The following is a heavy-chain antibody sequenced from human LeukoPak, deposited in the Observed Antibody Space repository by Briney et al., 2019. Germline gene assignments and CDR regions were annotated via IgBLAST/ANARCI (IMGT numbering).Heavy chain of an antibody. J-gene: IGHJ1*01. Sequence: SVKVACKASGGTFSSYAISWVRQAPGQGLEWMGGIIPIFGTANYAQKFQGRVTITADESTSTAYMELSSLRSEDTAVYYCARTIRNSSGWYIYPGDVSSEYFQHWGQGTLVTVSS. CDR2: IIPIFGTA. V-gene: IGHV1-69*13. CDR1: GGTFSSYA. CDR3: ARTIRNSSGWYIYPGDVSSEYFQH. D-gene: IGHD6-19*01.